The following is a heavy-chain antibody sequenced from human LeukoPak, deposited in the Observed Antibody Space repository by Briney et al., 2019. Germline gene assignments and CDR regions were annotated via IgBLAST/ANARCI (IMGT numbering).Heavy chain of an antibody. D-gene: IGHD2-2*01. V-gene: IGHV3-9*01. CDR2: ISWNSGSI. CDR1: GFTFDDYA. CDR3: ARDQGYCSSTSCYLRPY. J-gene: IGHJ4*02. Sequence: GGSLRLSCAASGFTFDDYAMPWVRQAPGKGLEWVSGISWNSGSIGYADSVKGRFTISRDSAKNSLYLQMNSLRAEDTAVYYCARDQGYCSSTSCYLRPYWGQGTLVTVSS.